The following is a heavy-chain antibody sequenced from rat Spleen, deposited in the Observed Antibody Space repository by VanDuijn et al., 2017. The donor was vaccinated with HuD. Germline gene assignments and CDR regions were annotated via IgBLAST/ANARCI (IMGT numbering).Heavy chain of an antibody. J-gene: IGHJ1*01. D-gene: IGHD3-2*01. CDR3: ARGSGTYYWYFDF. CDR1: GYSITSNY. Sequence: EVQLQESGPGLVKPSQSLSLTCSVTGYSITSNYWGWVRKFPGNKMEWIGHITYSGGTSYNPSLRSRISITRDTSKNHFFLQLNSVTTEDTATYFCARGSGTYYWYFDFWGPGTMVTVSS. V-gene: IGHV3-1*01. CDR2: ITYSGGT.